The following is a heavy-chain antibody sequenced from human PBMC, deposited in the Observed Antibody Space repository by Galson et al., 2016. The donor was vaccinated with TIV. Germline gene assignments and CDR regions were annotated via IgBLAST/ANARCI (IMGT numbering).Heavy chain of an antibody. Sequence: SLRLSCAASGFTFVDYPMHWVRQPPGKGLEWVSSINWRGYSVVYADSVKGRFTISRDNGKASLYLEMTSLRPEDTAFYYCAKDRAADASMDYFFYRAMDVWGPGPPVTVSS. V-gene: IGHV3-9*01. CDR3: AKDRAADASMDYFFYRAMDV. CDR1: GFTFVDYP. J-gene: IGHJ6*02. D-gene: IGHD5-18*01. CDR2: INWRGYSV.